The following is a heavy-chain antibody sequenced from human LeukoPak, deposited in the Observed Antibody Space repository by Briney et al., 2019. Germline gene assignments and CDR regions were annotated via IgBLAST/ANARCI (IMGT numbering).Heavy chain of an antibody. D-gene: IGHD3-9*01. CDR2: ISSNGGST. J-gene: IGHJ4*02. CDR1: GFTFSSYA. V-gene: IGHV3-64*01. Sequence: GSLRLSCAASGFTFSSYAMHWVRQAPGKGLEYVSAISSNGGSTYYANSVKGRFTISRDNSKNTLYLQMNSLRAEDTAVYYCARGPFDWPMDGTLDYWGQGTLVTVSS. CDR3: ARGPFDWPMDGTLDY.